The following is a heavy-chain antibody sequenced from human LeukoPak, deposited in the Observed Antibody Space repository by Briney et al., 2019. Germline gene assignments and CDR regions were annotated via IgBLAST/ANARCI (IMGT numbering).Heavy chain of an antibody. CDR1: GYSISSGSY. J-gene: IGHJ4*02. D-gene: IGHD3-10*01. V-gene: IGHV4-38-2*02. Sequence: PSETLSLTCTVSGYSISSGSYWGWIRQPPGKGLEWVGSIYHSGSTYHNPSLKSRVTISVDTSKNQFSLKLRSVTAADTAVYYCARDERFGELFNYYWGQGTLVTVSS. CDR2: IYHSGST. CDR3: ARDERFGELFNYY.